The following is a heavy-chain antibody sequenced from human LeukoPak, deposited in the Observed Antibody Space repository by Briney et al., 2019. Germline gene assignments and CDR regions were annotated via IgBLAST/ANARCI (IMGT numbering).Heavy chain of an antibody. CDR3: AKSTYGSLGEIDY. CDR1: GFTFSSYG. CDR2: IWYDGSNK. Sequence: GRSLRLSCAASGFTFSSYGMNWVRLAPGKGLEWLAVIWYDGSNKYYPDCVEGRFTITRDNFKNTMFLQMNRLRVEDTAVYYCAKSTYGSLGEIDYWGQGTLVTVSS. V-gene: IGHV3-33*06. D-gene: IGHD3-16*01. J-gene: IGHJ4*02.